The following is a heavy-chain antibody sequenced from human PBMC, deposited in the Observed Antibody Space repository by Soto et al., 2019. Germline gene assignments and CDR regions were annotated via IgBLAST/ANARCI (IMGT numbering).Heavy chain of an antibody. J-gene: IGHJ4*02. CDR1: GFTFSSFT. Sequence: PGGSLRLSCAASGFTFSSFTMTWVRQAPGKGLECVSAISGSAGSTYYADSVKGRFTISRDNSKNTLYLQMNSLRAEDTAVYYCAEVKALYSSSLNFDYWGQGTLVTVSS. CDR2: ISGSAGST. D-gene: IGHD6-6*01. CDR3: AEVKALYSSSLNFDY. V-gene: IGHV3-23*01.